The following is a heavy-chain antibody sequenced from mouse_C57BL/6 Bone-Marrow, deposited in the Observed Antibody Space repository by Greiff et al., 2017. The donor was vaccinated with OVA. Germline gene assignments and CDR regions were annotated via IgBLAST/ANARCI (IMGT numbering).Heavy chain of an antibody. CDR3: ARGGLLCPSYWDFDV. CDR1: GYTFTDYY. Sequence: EVQLQQSGPELVKPGASVKISCKASGYTFTDYYMNWVKQSHGKSLEWIGDINPNNGGTSYNQKFKGKATLTVDKSSSTAYMELRSLTSEDSAVYYCARGGLLCPSYWDFDVWGTGTTVTVSS. CDR2: INPNNGGT. V-gene: IGHV1-26*01. J-gene: IGHJ1*03. D-gene: IGHD2-1*01.